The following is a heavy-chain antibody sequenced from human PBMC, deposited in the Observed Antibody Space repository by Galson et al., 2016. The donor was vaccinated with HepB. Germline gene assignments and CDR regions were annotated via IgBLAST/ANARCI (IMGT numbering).Heavy chain of an antibody. CDR3: TKRCMTNTCHNADDF. CDR2: IGGDGAT. CDR1: GFTFSSYA. V-gene: IGHV3-23*01. D-gene: IGHD2-8*01. Sequence: SLRLSCAASGFTFSSYAMSWVRQAPGKGLERVSTIGGDGATFYGDSVKGRFTISRDDSKSTLYLRMDSLRVEDTATYHCTKRCMTNTCHNADDFWGQGTLVTVSS. J-gene: IGHJ4*02.